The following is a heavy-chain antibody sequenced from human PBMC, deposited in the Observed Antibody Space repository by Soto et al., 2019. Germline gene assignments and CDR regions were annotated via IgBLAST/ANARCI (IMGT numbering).Heavy chain of an antibody. J-gene: IGHJ1*01. CDR2: INAGNGNT. CDR1: GYTFTSYA. CDR3: ARIGRIAVAGRAEYFQQ. D-gene: IGHD6-19*01. V-gene: IGHV1-3*01. Sequence: ASVKVSCKASGYTFTSYAMHWVRQAPGQRLEWMGWINAGNGNTKYSQKFQGRVTITRDTSASTAYMELSSLRSEDTAVYYCARIGRIAVAGRAEYFQQWGQGTLVTVSS.